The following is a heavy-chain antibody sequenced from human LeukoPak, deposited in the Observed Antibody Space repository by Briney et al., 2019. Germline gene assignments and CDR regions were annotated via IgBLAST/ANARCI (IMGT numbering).Heavy chain of an antibody. CDR3: ARGIAVAGYGMDV. J-gene: IGHJ6*02. D-gene: IGHD6-19*01. CDR1: GYTFTCYY. CDR2: INPNSGGT. Sequence: ASVTVSCKASGYTFTCYYMHWVRQAPGQGREWMGWINPNSGGTNYAQKFQGRVTMTRDTSISTAYMELSRLRSDDTAVYYCARGIAVAGYGMDVWGQGTTVTVSS. V-gene: IGHV1-2*02.